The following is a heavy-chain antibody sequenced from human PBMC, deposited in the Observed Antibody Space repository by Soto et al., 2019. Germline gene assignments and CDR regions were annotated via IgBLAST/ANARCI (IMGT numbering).Heavy chain of an antibody. CDR3: APALRDTSMGGL. J-gene: IGHJ4*02. V-gene: IGHV3-23*01. CDR1: GFTFSHYA. CDR2: ISDRDGST. Sequence: PGGSLRLSWEAAGFTFSHYAMNWVRQAPGKGLEWISTISDRDGSTYYADSVKGRFTVSRDNFNNMVYLQMNSLRAEDTGAYYCAPALRDTSMGGLWGQGTLVTGSS. D-gene: IGHD5-18*01.